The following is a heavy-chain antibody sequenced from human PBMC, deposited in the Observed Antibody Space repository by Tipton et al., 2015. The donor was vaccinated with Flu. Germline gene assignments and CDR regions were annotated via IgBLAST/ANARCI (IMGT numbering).Heavy chain of an antibody. CDR2: IYTSGST. Sequence: TLSLTCTVSGGSISSGSYYWSWIRQPAGKGLEWIGRIYTSGSTNYNPSLKSRVTISVDTSKNQFSLKLSSVTAADTAVYYCARARYSYGALHFDYWGQGTLVTVSS. CDR1: GGSISSGSYY. V-gene: IGHV4-61*02. D-gene: IGHD5-18*01. J-gene: IGHJ4*02. CDR3: ARARYSYGALHFDY.